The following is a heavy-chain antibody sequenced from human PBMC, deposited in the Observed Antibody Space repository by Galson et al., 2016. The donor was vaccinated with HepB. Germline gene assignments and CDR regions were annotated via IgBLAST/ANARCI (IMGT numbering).Heavy chain of an antibody. Sequence: SLRLSCAASGFTFSSYAMHWVRQAPGKGLEWVAVISYDGSNKYYADSVKGRFTISRDNSKNTLYLQMNSLRAEDTAVYYCAREAVPAANGYYYYCGMDVWGQGTTVTVSS. V-gene: IGHV3-30-3*01. J-gene: IGHJ6*02. CDR3: AREAVPAANGYYYYCGMDV. CDR1: GFTFSSYA. D-gene: IGHD2-2*01. CDR2: ISYDGSNK.